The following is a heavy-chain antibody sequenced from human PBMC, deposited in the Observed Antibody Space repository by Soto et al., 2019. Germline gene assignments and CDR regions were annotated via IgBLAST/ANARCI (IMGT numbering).Heavy chain of an antibody. J-gene: IGHJ5*01. V-gene: IGHV4-59*01. Sequence: PSETLSLTCTVSGGSISSYYWSWIPQPPGKGLEWIGYIYYSGSTNYNPSLKSRVTISVDTSKNQFSLKLSSVTAADTAVYYCAREGAGSGSYYGVLYWFDSWGQGTLVTVSS. CDR2: IYYSGST. CDR1: GGSISSYY. CDR3: AREGAGSGSYYGVLYWFDS. D-gene: IGHD3-10*01.